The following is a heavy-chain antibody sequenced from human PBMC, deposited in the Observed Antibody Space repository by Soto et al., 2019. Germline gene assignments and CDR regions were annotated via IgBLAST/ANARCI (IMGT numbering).Heavy chain of an antibody. J-gene: IGHJ6*02. CDR3: ARESHGSGSSFNDYFYGMDV. D-gene: IGHD3-10*01. V-gene: IGHV4-30-4*01. CDR1: CGSISSGDYY. Sequence: SETLSLTCTVSCGSISSGDYYWNWVRQTPGKGLEWIGYTYDSGSTDYNPSLKNRVTISVDRSKNQFSLTLSYVTAADTAVYYCARESHGSGSSFNDYFYGMDVWGQGTTVTVS. CDR2: TYDSGST.